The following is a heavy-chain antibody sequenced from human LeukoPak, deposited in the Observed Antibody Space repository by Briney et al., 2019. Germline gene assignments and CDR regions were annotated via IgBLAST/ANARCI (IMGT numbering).Heavy chain of an antibody. Sequence: GASVKVSCKASGYTFTSYYMHWVRQAPGQGLEWMGIINPSGGSTSYAQKFQGRVTMTRDTSTSTVYMELSSLRSEDTAVYYCARDLGGSGKVGAYYYGMDVWGQGTTVTVSS. J-gene: IGHJ6*02. CDR2: INPSGGST. CDR3: ARDLGGSGKVGAYYYGMDV. V-gene: IGHV1-46*01. CDR1: GYTFTSYY. D-gene: IGHD3-10*01.